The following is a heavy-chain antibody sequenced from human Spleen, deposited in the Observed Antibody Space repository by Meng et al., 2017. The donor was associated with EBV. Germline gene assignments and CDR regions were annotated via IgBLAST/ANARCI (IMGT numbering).Heavy chain of an antibody. CDR3: SSLSDSGFY. Sequence: QGQLQQWGAGLFKPSETLSLTCAVYGGSFGDYYWTWIRQPPGKGLEWIGEIDHSGSTNHSPSLKSRVTISVDSSKTQFSLKLTSVTAADTAVYYCSSLSDSGFYWGQGTLVTVSS. CDR1: GGSFGDYY. CDR2: IDHSGST. J-gene: IGHJ4*02. V-gene: IGHV4-34*02. D-gene: IGHD2-15*01.